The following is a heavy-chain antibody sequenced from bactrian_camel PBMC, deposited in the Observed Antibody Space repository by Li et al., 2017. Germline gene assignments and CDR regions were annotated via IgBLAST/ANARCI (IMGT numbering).Heavy chain of an antibody. CDR2: ILPGSGAT. J-gene: IGHJ4*01. CDR1: GYMYSRNC. CDR3: AAAAGLFGGTCLDVRSVDY. V-gene: IGHV3S1*01. D-gene: IGHD7*01. Sequence: VQLEESGGGSVQVGGSLRLSCVASGYMYSRNCMAWFRLASGNEREGVASILPGSGATIYVDSVKGRFTISQDKAMNTVYLQMNSLNTEDTAMYYCAAAAGLFGGTCLDVRSVDYWGRGTQVTVS.